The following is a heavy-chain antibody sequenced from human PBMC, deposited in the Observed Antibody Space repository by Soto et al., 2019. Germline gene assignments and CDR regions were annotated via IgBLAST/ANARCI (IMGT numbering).Heavy chain of an antibody. J-gene: IGHJ4*02. Sequence: QIQLVQSGAEVKVPGASVKVSCRASGYTFNKYGITWVRQAPGQGLEWMGWITADNGDSKFAEKLQGRLSMTIDTSTNTGYMELRNLRSDDTALYYCARRTLGSAIGIGDYWGQGPLVTVSS. CDR3: ARRTLGSAIGIGDY. V-gene: IGHV1-18*01. CDR1: GYTFNKYG. CDR2: ITADNGDS. D-gene: IGHD7-27*01.